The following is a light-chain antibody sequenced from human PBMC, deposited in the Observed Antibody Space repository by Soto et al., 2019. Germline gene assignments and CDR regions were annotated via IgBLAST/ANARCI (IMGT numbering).Light chain of an antibody. CDR1: SSNIGAGYD. J-gene: IGLJ2*01. V-gene: IGLV1-40*01. CDR2: DNS. Sequence: QSVLTQPPSVSGAPGQRVTISCTGSSSNIGAGYDVHWYRQLPGTAPKLLIYDNSNRPSGVPDRFSGSKSDTSASLAITGLQAEDETDYYCQSYDSGLSAVIFGGGTQLTVL. CDR3: QSYDSGLSAVI.